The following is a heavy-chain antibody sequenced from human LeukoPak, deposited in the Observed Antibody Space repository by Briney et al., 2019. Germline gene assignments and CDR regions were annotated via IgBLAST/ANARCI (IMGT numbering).Heavy chain of an antibody. J-gene: IGHJ4*02. CDR2: MSISGST. D-gene: IGHD3-22*01. CDR3: ARVNSSGSFHDY. Sequence: PSETLSLTCTISGGSISSYYWSWIRQPAGKGLEWIGRMSISGSTNYNPSLTSRVTMSVDKSKNQFSLNLNSVTAADTAVYFCARVNSSGSFHDYWGQGARVTVSS. V-gene: IGHV4-4*07. CDR1: GGSISSYY.